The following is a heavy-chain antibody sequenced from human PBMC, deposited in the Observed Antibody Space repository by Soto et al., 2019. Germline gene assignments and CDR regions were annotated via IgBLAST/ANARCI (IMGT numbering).Heavy chain of an antibody. D-gene: IGHD5-18*01. CDR1: GYTFTSYY. CDR2: INPSGGST. Sequence: GASVKVSCKASGYTFTSYYMHWVRQAPGQGLEWMGIINPSGGSTSYAQKFQGRVTMTRDTSTSTVYMELSSLRSEDTAVYYCARTRYTAMAKWWFDPWGQGTLVTVSS. CDR3: ARTRYTAMAKWWFDP. J-gene: IGHJ5*02. V-gene: IGHV1-46*03.